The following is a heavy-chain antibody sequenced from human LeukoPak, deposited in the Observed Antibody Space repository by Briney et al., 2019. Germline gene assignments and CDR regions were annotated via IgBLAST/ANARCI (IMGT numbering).Heavy chain of an antibody. V-gene: IGHV3-23*01. J-gene: IGHJ4*02. CDR2: ISGSGGST. D-gene: IGHD4-17*01. CDR1: GFTVSSNY. CDR3: AKDYYGDYGGGFDY. Sequence: PGGSLRLSCAASGFTVSSNYMSWVRQAPGKGLEWVSAISGSGGSTYYADSVKGRFTISRDNSKNTLYLQMNSLRAEDTAVYYCAKDYYGDYGGGFDYWGQGTLVTVSS.